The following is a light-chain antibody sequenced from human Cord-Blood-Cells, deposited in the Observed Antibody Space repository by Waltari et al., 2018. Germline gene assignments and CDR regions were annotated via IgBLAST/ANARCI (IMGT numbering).Light chain of an antibody. V-gene: IGKV3D-15*01. CDR1: QSVSSN. CDR2: GAS. J-gene: IGKJ4*01. Sequence: IVMTQSPATLSVSPGERATLSCRASQSVSSNLAWYQQTPGQAPRLLIYGASIRATGIPARFSGSGSGTEFTLTISSLQSEDFAVYYCQQYNNWPPLTFGGGTKVEIK. CDR3: QQYNNWPPLT.